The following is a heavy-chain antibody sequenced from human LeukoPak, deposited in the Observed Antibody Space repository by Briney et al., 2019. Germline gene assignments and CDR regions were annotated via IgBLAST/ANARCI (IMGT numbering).Heavy chain of an antibody. CDR2: ISSSGSTI. V-gene: IGHV3-48*03. CDR1: GFTFSTYE. Sequence: GSLRLSCAASGFTFSTYEMNWVRQAPGKGLEWVSYISSSGSTIYYADSVKGRFTISRDNAKNSLYLQMNSLRAEDTAVYYCARARFTYYYGSGSRLGAFDIWGQATMVTVSS. CDR3: ARARFTYYYGSGSRLGAFDI. J-gene: IGHJ3*02. D-gene: IGHD3-10*01.